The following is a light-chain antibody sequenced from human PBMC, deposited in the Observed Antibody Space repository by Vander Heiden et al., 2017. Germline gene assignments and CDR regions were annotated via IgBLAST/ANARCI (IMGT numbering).Light chain of an antibody. V-gene: IGLV2-11*01. Sequence: TQPRSVSASPRQPVTISCTGTSSNVGGYIYVSCYQQHPAIAHRLMIYNVTQRPSGAPGRFAGYKYSNTASLTICGLKAEDEADYYCCSSTGTYTYVFGPGTKVTVL. CDR2: NVT. CDR3: CSSTGTYTYV. CDR1: SSNVGGYIY. J-gene: IGLJ1*01.